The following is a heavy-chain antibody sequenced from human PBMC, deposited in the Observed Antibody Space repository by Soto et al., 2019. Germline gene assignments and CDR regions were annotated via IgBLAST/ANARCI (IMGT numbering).Heavy chain of an antibody. J-gene: IGHJ6*02. V-gene: IGHV3-7*03. CDR1: GFTFSNHW. CDR2: IKEDGSEK. Sequence: GGSLRFSCVASGFTFSNHWMSWVRQAPGKGLEWVANIKEDGSEKYYMDSVKVRFTISRDNAENSVYLQMNSLRAEDTAVYYCARGHYGMDVWGQGSTVTVSS. CDR3: ARGHYGMDV.